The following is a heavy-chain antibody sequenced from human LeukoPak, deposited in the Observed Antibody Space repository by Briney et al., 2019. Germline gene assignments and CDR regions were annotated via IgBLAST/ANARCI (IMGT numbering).Heavy chain of an antibody. Sequence: GGSLRLSCAASGFTFSSYAMNWVRQAPGKGLEWVSGISGSGGSTYYADSVKGRFTISRDNSKNTLYLQMNSLRAEDTAVYYCAKSYTSGSYYKAYGYWGQGTLVTVSS. CDR3: AKSYTSGSYYKAYGY. CDR1: GFTFSSYA. J-gene: IGHJ4*02. D-gene: IGHD3-10*01. V-gene: IGHV3-23*01. CDR2: ISGSGGST.